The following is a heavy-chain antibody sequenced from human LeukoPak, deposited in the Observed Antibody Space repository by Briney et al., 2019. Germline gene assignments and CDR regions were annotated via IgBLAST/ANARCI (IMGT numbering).Heavy chain of an antibody. CDR1: GGSISSSSYY. CDR2: IYYSGST. D-gene: IGHD2-21*01. CDR3: ARHQTAYDLPGFDP. V-gene: IGHV4-39*01. Sequence: PSETLSLTCTVSGGSISSSSYYWGWIRQPPGKGLEWVGSIYYSGSTYYNPSLKSRVTISVDTSKNQFSLKLSSVTAADTAVYYCARHQTAYDLPGFDPWGQGTLVTVSS. J-gene: IGHJ5*02.